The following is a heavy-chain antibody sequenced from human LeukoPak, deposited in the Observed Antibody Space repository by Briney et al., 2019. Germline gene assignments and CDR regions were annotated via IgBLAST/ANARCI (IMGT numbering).Heavy chain of an antibody. CDR3: ARGTSGYTYVGFH. D-gene: IGHD5-18*01. CDR2: IIPMFSLT. J-gene: IGHJ4*02. V-gene: IGHV1-69*13. Sequence: ASVKVSCKASGYTFTSYGISWVRQAPGQGLEWMGGIIPMFSLTNYAQKFQGRVTLTADESTSTVYLELSSLTYDDTAVYFCARGTSGYTYVGFHWGQGTLVTVSS. CDR1: GYTFTSYG.